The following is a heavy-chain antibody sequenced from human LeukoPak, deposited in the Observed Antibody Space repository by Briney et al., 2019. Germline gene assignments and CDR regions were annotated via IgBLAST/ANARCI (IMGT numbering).Heavy chain of an antibody. CDR1: GFILSDYN. Sequence: SGGSLRLSCAASGFILSDYNMNWVRQAPGKGLQWVSFIAISATYITYADSVKGRFTISRDNAKNSLYLQMNSLRAEDTAVYYCARDLGATARAYDYWGQGTLVTVSS. CDR2: IAISATYI. J-gene: IGHJ4*02. D-gene: IGHD1-26*01. CDR3: ARDLGATARAYDY. V-gene: IGHV3-21*01.